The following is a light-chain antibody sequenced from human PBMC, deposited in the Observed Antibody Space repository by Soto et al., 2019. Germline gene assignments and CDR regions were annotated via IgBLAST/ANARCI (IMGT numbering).Light chain of an antibody. Sequence: DIQMTQSPSTLSASVGDRVTIACRASQIINQCLAWYQQKPGKAPKFLIYKASNLESGVPPRFSGSGSGTELTLTISSLQADDSATYYCQQCNSYPLTFGQGTKVEIK. CDR3: QQCNSYPLT. CDR2: KAS. CDR1: QIINQC. V-gene: IGKV1-5*03. J-gene: IGKJ1*01.